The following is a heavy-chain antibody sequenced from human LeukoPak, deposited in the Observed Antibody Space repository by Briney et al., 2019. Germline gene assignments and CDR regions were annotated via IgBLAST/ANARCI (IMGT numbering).Heavy chain of an antibody. CDR2: IWYDGSNK. CDR1: GFTSSAYG. J-gene: IGHJ5*02. Sequence: GGSLRLSCAASGFTSSAYGFHWVRQAPGKGLEWVAIIWYDGSNKYYADSVKGRFTISRDNSKNTLYLQMNSLRAEDTAIYYCARARLEGTGPHWFDPWGQGTLVTVSS. V-gene: IGHV3-33*01. CDR3: ARARLEGTGPHWFDP. D-gene: IGHD1-1*01.